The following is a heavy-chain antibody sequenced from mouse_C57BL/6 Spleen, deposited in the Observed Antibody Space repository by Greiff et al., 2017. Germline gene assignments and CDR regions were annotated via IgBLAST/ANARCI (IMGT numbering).Heavy chain of an antibody. CDR3: ARGSRGYFDY. CDR1: GYTFTDYY. CDR2: INPNNGGT. D-gene: IGHD3-1*01. J-gene: IGHJ2*01. V-gene: IGHV1-26*01. Sequence: EVQLQQSGPELVKPGASVKISCKASGYTFTDYYMNWVKQSHGKSLEWIGDINPNNGGTSYNQKFKGKATLTVDKSSSTAYMELRSLTSEDSAVYYCARGSRGYFDYWGQGTTLTVSS.